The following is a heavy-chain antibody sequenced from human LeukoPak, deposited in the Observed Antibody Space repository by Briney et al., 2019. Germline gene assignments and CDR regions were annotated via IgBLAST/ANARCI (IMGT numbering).Heavy chain of an antibody. CDR2: ISGSGGTT. Sequence: PGGSLRLSCAASGFTFSSYAMSWVRQAPGKGPEWVSVISGSGGTTYYADSVKGRFTISKDNSKNTLYLQMNSLRAEDTAVYFCAKDPNTYAYSGYFDYWGQGTLVTVSS. J-gene: IGHJ4*02. D-gene: IGHD3-16*01. CDR1: GFTFSSYA. CDR3: AKDPNTYAYSGYFDY. V-gene: IGHV3-23*01.